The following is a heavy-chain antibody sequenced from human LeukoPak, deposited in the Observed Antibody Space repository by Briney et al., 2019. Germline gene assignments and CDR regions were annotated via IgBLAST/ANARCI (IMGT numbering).Heavy chain of an antibody. CDR3: ARGVVVAGPNYFDY. CDR1: GGSFSGYY. V-gene: IGHV4-34*01. Sequence: PSETLSLTCAVYGGSFSGYYWSWIRQPSGKGLEWIGEINHSGSTNYNPSLKSRVTISVDTSKNQFSLKLSSVTAADTAVYYCARGVVVAGPNYFDYWGQGTLVTVSS. D-gene: IGHD2-15*01. J-gene: IGHJ4*02. CDR2: INHSGST.